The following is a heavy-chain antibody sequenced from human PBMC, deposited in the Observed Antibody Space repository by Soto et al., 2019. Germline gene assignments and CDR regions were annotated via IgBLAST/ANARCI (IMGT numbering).Heavy chain of an antibody. CDR3: ASTPDGYNILRNDY. D-gene: IGHD5-12*01. CDR1: GYTFTSYG. V-gene: IGHV1-18*01. CDR2: ISAYNGNT. Sequence: ASVKVSCKASGYTFTSYGISWVRQAPGQGLEWMGWISAYNGNTNYAQKLQGRVTITADKSTSTAYMELSSLRSEDTAVYYCASTPDGYNILRNDYWGQGTLVTVSS. J-gene: IGHJ4*02.